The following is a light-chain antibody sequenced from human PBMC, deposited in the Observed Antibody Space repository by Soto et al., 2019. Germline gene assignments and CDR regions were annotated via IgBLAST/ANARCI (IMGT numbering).Light chain of an antibody. V-gene: IGKV1-5*01. CDR2: DAS. CDR3: HPYNSYPTT. Sequence: DIQMTQSPSTLSASVGDRVTITCRASQSISSWLAWYQQKPGKAPKLLIYDASSLESGVPSRFSGSGSGTEFTLTISSLQPDDFATYYCHPYNSYPTTFGSGPNVAIK. CDR1: QSISSW. J-gene: IGKJ1*01.